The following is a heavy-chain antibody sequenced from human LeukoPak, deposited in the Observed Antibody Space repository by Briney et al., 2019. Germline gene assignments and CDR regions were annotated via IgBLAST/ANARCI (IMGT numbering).Heavy chain of an antibody. D-gene: IGHD6-25*01. Sequence: GGSLRHSCAASGFTFSSYAMSWVRQAPGKGLEWVSAISGSGGSTYYADSVKGRFTISRDNSKNTLYLQMNSLRAEDTAVYYCAKDPPYSSGWNDFDYWGQGTLVTVSS. CDR2: ISGSGGST. J-gene: IGHJ4*02. CDR3: AKDPPYSSGWNDFDY. CDR1: GFTFSSYA. V-gene: IGHV3-23*01.